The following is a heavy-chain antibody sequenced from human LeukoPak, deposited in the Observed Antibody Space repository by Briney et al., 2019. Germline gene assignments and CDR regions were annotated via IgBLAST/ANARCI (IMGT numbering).Heavy chain of an antibody. D-gene: IGHD5/OR15-5a*01. CDR3: AGSVYDSPFVY. CDR2: IYYRGIT. V-gene: IGHV4-59*01. Sequence: PSETLSLTCTVSGGSISSYYWSWIRQPPGKGLEWFGDIYYRGITNYNPSLKSRVTISVDTSKTPFSLKLSSVTAADTAVYYCAGSVYDSPFVYWGQGTLVTVSS. CDR1: GGSISSYY. J-gene: IGHJ4*02.